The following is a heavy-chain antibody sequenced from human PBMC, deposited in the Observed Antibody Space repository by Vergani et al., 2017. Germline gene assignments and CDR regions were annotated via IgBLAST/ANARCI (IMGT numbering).Heavy chain of an antibody. D-gene: IGHD3-9*01. CDR2: TYTSGAT. Sequence: QVQLQESGPGLVKPSQTLSLTFTVSGGSFSTGGQSWTWLRQSAGNGLEWIGRTYTSGATNYNPSLRSRAIMSVDTSKNQFSLEVTSVTAADTAIYFCARTESVMVRYLNWALWGEGTLVTESS. V-gene: IGHV4-61*02. J-gene: IGHJ4*02. CDR3: ARTESVMVRYLNWAL. CDR1: GGSFSTGGQS.